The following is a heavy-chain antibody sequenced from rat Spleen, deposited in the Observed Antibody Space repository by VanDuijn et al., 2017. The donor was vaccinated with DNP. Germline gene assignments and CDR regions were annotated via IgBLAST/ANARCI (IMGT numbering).Heavy chain of an antibody. CDR3: TRGGYNSGNEDFDY. Sequence: EVQLVESGGGLVQPGRSMKLSCAASGFTFSNYDMAWVRQAPTKGLEWVATISYDGSDTYYRDSMKGRFTISRDNAKSTLYLQMDSLRSEDKATYYCTRGGYNSGNEDFDYWGPGTMVTVSS. J-gene: IGHJ1*01. V-gene: IGHV5-7*01. CDR2: ISYDGSDT. CDR1: GFTFSNYD. D-gene: IGHD4-3*01.